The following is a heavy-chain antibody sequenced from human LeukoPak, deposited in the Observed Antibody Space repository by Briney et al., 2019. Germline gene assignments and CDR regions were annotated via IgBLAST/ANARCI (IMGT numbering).Heavy chain of an antibody. CDR3: ARAYSSSWYDY. CDR2: ISDNGGST. V-gene: IGHV3-64*01. D-gene: IGHD6-13*01. J-gene: IGHJ4*02. Sequence: GGSLRLSCAASGFTFSSYPMHWVRRAPGKGLEYVSAISDNGGSTYYANSVKGRFTISRDNSKNTLYLQMGSLRADDMGVYYCARAYSSSWYDYWGQGILVTVSS. CDR1: GFTFSSYP.